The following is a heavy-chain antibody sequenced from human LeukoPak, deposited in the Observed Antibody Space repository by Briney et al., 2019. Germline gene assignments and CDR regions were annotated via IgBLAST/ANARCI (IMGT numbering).Heavy chain of an antibody. Sequence: GGSLRLSCVASGFSFSSYAMSWVRQAPGKGLEWVSGISGSGGSTFLADSVKGRFTISRDNPKNTLYLQMNSLRAEDTAVYYCARSSGWYGWGQGTLVTVSS. CDR1: GFSFSSYA. CDR3: ARSSGWYG. V-gene: IGHV3-23*01. CDR2: ISGSGGST. D-gene: IGHD6-19*01. J-gene: IGHJ4*02.